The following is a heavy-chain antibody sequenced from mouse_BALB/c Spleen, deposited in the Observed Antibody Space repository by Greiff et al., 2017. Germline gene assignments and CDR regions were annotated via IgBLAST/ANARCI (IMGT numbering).Heavy chain of an antibody. V-gene: IGHV14-3*02. CDR2: IDPANGNT. CDR1: GFNIKDTY. CDR3: ARGDYGGYFDD. D-gene: IGHD1-1*02. J-gene: IGHJ2*01. Sequence: EVQLQQSGAELVKPGASVKLSCTASGFNIKDTYMHWVKQRPEQGLEWIGRIDPANGNTKYDPKFQGKATITADTSSNTAYLQLSSLTSEDTAVYYCARGDYGGYFDDWGQGTTLTVSS.